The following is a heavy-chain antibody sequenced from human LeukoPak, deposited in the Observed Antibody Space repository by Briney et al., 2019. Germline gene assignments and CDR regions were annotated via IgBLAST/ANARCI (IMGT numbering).Heavy chain of an antibody. V-gene: IGHV2-5*04. CDR1: GVSLNTSAVG. CDR2: IYWNDNK. D-gene: IGHD6-25*01. Sequence: SGPTLVKPTQTLTLTCSVSGVSLNTSAVGVGWSRQPPGKALEWLALIYWNDNKRYNPFLKHRLTITKDTSKNQVVLTMTNMDPVDTGTYFCVHKVQRRSYWFDPWGQGTLVTVSS. CDR3: VHKVQRRSYWFDP. J-gene: IGHJ5*02.